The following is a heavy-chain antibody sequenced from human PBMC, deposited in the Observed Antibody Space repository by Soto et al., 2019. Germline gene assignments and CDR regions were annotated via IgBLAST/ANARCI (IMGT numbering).Heavy chain of an antibody. D-gene: IGHD2-21*01. J-gene: IGHJ3*01. CDR1: GFTFSDYA. CDR3: ARPKIPRTPEGFDF. CDR2: ISYDGSKK. V-gene: IGHV3-30-3*01. Sequence: QVQLVESGGGVVQPGWSLRLSCAASGFTFSDYAMHWVRQAPGKGLEWVAVISYDGSKKYYADSVQGRFTISRDNSRNTWYLQMNSLGPEDTAVYYCARPKIPRTPEGFDFWGQGTLVTVSS.